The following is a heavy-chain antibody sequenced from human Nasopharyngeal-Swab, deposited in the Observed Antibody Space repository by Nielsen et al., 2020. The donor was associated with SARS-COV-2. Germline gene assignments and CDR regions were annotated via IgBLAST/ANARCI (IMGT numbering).Heavy chain of an antibody. J-gene: IGHJ3*02. D-gene: IGHD2-15*01. CDR3: ARGGVGAFDI. V-gene: IGHV3-20*04. CDR1: GFNFDDYG. Sequence: GGSLRLSCVASGFNFDDYGMCWIRQAAGKGLEWVSGINWNGGSTGYADSVKGRFTISRDNAKNSLYLQMNSLRAEDTAVDYCARGGVGAFDIWGQGTMVTVSS. CDR2: INWNGGST.